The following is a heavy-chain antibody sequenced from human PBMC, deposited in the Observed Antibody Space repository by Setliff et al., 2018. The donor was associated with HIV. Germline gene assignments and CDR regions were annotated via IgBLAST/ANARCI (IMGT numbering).Heavy chain of an antibody. V-gene: IGHV4-59*01. CDR1: GGSFSTYY. D-gene: IGHD4-17*01. Sequence: SETLSFTCTVSGGSFSTYYWSWIRQPPGKGLEWIGSIYFTGSSDNNPSLKSRVTLSVDTSKHQFSLKLSSVTAADTAVYYCARVQMAYAAFDVWGQGTMVTVS. J-gene: IGHJ3*01. CDR2: IYFTGSS. CDR3: ARVQMAYAAFDV.